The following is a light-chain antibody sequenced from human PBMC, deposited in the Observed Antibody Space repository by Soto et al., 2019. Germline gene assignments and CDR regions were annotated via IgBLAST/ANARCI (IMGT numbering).Light chain of an antibody. CDR1: QSISIN. CDR3: QQYSNWPPRT. V-gene: IGKV3-15*01. Sequence: DIVMTQSPATLSVSPGERATLSCRASQSISINLAWYQQKPGQAPRLLIYSASTRATGIPARFSGSGSGTDFTLTISSLQSEDFAVYYCQQYSNWPPRTFGQGTKLEIK. CDR2: SAS. J-gene: IGKJ2*01.